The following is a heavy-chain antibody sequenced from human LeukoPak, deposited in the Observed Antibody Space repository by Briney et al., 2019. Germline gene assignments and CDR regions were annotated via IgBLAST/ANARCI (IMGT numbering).Heavy chain of an antibody. J-gene: IGHJ3*02. CDR3: ARDRSSGYYSDAFDI. D-gene: IGHD3-22*01. CDR1: GGSISSKTYN. Sequence: SETLSLTCSISGGSISSKTYNWGWSRQPPGKGLEWIGSTYYTGSTHYNPSLKSRVTISVDTSKNQLSLKLTSVTAADMAVYYCARDRSSGYYSDAFDIWGQGTMVTVSS. CDR2: TYYTGST. V-gene: IGHV4-39*07.